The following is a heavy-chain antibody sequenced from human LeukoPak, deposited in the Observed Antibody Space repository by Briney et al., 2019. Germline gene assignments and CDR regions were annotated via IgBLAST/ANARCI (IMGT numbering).Heavy chain of an antibody. CDR1: GFTFDDYG. D-gene: IGHD1-26*01. J-gene: IGHJ6*03. CDR3: ARVTAVGATYTAGWYYYMDV. CDR2: INWNGGST. V-gene: IGHV3-20*04. Sequence: GGSLRLSCAASGFTFDDYGMSWVRQAPGKGLEWVSGINWNGGSTGYADSVKGRFTISRDNAKNSLYLQMNSLRAEDTALYYCARVTAVGATYTAGWYYYMDVWGKGTTVTVSS.